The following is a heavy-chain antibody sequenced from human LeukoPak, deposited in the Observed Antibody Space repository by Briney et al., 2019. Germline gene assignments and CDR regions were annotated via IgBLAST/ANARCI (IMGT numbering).Heavy chain of an antibody. CDR2: IYHSGST. D-gene: IGHD6-19*01. V-gene: IGHV4-38-2*02. J-gene: IGHJ4*02. Sequence: SETLSLTCTVSGYSINSGFYWGWIRQPPGKGLEWIGSIYHSGSTHYKSSLKSRVTISVDTSKNQLSLKLTSVTAADTVVYYCARIQWLAFDYWGQGTLVTVSS. CDR3: ARIQWLAFDY. CDR1: GYSINSGFY.